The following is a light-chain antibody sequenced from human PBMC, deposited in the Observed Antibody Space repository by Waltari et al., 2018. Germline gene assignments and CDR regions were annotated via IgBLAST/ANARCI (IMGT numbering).Light chain of an antibody. V-gene: IGLV3-10*01. CDR3: LSPDSSGTYVV. J-gene: IGLJ2*01. Sequence: SYELTQPPSVSVSPGQTASITCSGHALSTKYAYWYHQKSGQAPVLVIFEDSKRPSGIPEGISGSRSGTMATLTLSGAQLEDEGDYYCLSPDSSGTYVVFGGGTKLTVL. CDR2: EDS. CDR1: ALSTKY.